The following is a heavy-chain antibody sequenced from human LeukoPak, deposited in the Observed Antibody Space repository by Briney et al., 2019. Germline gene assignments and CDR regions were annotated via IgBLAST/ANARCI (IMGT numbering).Heavy chain of an antibody. V-gene: IGHV3-23*01. D-gene: IGHD3-10*01. CDR1: GFTFSSYA. Sequence: PGGSLRLSCAASGFTFSSYAMSWVRQAPGKGLEWVSGISGSGGSTYYADSVKGRFTISRDNSKDTLYLQMDSLRAEDTAMYYCGKDFGHLWGQGTLVTVSS. CDR2: ISGSGGST. J-gene: IGHJ4*02. CDR3: GKDFGHL.